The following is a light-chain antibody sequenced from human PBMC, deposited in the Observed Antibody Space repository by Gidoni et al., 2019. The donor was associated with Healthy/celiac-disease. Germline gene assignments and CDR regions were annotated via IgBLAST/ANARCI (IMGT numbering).Light chain of an antibody. CDR1: QSISSW. CDR2: DAS. J-gene: IGKJ5*01. CDR3: QQYNSYSIT. V-gene: IGKV1-5*01. Sequence: DIQMTQSPSTLSASVGDRVTITCRASQSISSWLAWYQQKPGKAPKLLIYDASSLESGVPSRFSGSGPGTEFTLTISSLQPDDFATYYCQQYNSYSITFXXXTRLEIK.